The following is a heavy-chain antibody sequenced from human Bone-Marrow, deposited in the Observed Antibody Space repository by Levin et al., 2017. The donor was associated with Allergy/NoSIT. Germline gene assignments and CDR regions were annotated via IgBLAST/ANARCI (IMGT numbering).Heavy chain of an antibody. CDR1: GDPVSSPRYF. Sequence: SQTLSLTCSVSGDPVSSPRYFWTWVRQPPGRKLEWMGYIYYNGNTKYNPSLKSRVTMSVDTSKNQFSLRLTAVTAADTAIYYCARDGVYYYGMDVWGRGTTVIVSS. CDR3: ARDGVYYYGMDV. V-gene: IGHV4-61*01. CDR2: IYYNGNT. D-gene: IGHD3-16*01. J-gene: IGHJ6*02.